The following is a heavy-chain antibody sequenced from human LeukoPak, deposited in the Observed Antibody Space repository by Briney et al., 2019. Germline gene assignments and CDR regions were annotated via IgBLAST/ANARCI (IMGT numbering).Heavy chain of an antibody. CDR3: ARGVHANGFDP. CDR2: IIPILGIA. D-gene: IGHD1-1*01. Sequence: GSSVNVSCKASVCTFSSYAISWVRQAPRQGLEWMGRIIPILGIANYAQKFQGRVTITADKSTSTAYMELSSLRSEDTAVYYCARGVHANGFDPWGQGTLVTVSS. J-gene: IGHJ5*02. CDR1: VCTFSSYA. V-gene: IGHV1-69*04.